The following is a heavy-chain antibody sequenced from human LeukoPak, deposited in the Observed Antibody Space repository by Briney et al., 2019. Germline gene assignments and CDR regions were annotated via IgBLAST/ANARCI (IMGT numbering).Heavy chain of an antibody. J-gene: IGHJ3*02. CDR2: IYYSGST. CDR1: GGSISSGDYY. V-gene: IGHV4-30-4*01. CDR3: ARVHSDFWSGYSPADAFDI. Sequence: SETLSLTCTVSGGSISSGDYYWSWLRQPPGKGLEWIGYIYYSGSTYYNPSLKSRVTISVDTSKNQFSLKLSSVTAADTAVYYCARVHSDFWSGYSPADAFDIWGQGTMATVSS. D-gene: IGHD3-3*01.